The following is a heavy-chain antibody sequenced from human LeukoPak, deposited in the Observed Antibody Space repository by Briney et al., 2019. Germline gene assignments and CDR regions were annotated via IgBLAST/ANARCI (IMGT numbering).Heavy chain of an antibody. CDR2: IYYSEST. D-gene: IGHD6-13*01. CDR1: GGSISSYY. CDR3: ARAKGDLYSSSWYRSYYFDY. J-gene: IGHJ4*02. V-gene: IGHV4-59*01. Sequence: SETLSLTCTVSGGSISSYYWSWIRQPPGKGLEWIGYIYYSESTNYNPSLKSRVTISVDTSKNQFSLKLSSVTAADTAVYYCARAKGDLYSSSWYRSYYFDYWGQGTLVTVSS.